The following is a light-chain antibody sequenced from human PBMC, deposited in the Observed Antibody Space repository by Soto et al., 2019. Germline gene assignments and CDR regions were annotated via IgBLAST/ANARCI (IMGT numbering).Light chain of an antibody. CDR1: RDIGKY. J-gene: IGKJ5*01. CDR3: QRYDSLPPT. CDR2: DAS. V-gene: IGKV1-33*01. Sequence: DIQMTQSPSSLSASVGDRVTITCLASRDIGKYLNWFQEKPGKAPKLLIYDASNLQTGVPSRFSGSGSGTDFTFTISSLQPEDFATYYCQRYDSLPPTFGQGTRLEIK.